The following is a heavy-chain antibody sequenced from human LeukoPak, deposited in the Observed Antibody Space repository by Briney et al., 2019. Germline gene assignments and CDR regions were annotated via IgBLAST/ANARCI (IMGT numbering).Heavy chain of an antibody. Sequence: GGSLRLSCLPSGLTFSNHAMTWVRQAPGKGLEWVAVISYDGSNKYYADSVKGRFTISRDNSKNTLYLQMNSLRAEDTAVYYCATLDAFDVWGQGTMVTVSS. J-gene: IGHJ3*01. CDR3: ATLDAFDV. CDR2: ISYDGSNK. CDR1: GLTFSNHA. V-gene: IGHV3-30-3*01.